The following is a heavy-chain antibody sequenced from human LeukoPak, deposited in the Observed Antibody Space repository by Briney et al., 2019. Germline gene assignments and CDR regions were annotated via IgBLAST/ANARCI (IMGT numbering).Heavy chain of an antibody. CDR2: ISANGDDT. J-gene: IGHJ4*02. Sequence: GGSLRLSCAASGFWFSNYGMNWVSQAPGKGLEWVSVISANGDDTYYADSVKGRFSISGDNSKNILYLQMNSLRAEDTAVYYCAKRDWPYYFDYWGQGTLVTVSS. CDR1: GFWFSNYG. V-gene: IGHV3-23*01. CDR3: AKRDWPYYFDY. D-gene: IGHD3/OR15-3a*01.